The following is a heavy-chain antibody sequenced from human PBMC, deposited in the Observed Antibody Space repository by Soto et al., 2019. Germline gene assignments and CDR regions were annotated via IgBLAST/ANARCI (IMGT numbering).Heavy chain of an antibody. V-gene: IGHV3-23*01. J-gene: IGHJ2*01. CDR3: AKVLGSSGWVYLYFVL. CDR1: GFTFSSYA. CDR2: ISGSGAST. Sequence: EVQLLETGGGLVQPGGSLRLSCAASGFTFSSYAMSWVRQAPGKGLEWVSAISGSGASTYYSNSVKGRFTISRDNSKNTLYLQMNSLRAEDTAVYDCAKVLGSSGWVYLYFVLWGRGTLVTVSS. D-gene: IGHD6-19*01.